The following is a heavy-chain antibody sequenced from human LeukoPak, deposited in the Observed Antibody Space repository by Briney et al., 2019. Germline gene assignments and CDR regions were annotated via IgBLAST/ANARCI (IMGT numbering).Heavy chain of an antibody. J-gene: IGHJ4*02. CDR2: ISYDGSNK. CDR3: AKEHYGSGSYIDY. V-gene: IGHV3-30*18. Sequence: GGSLRLSCAASGFTFSSYGMPWVRQAPGKGLEWVAVISYDGSNKYYADSVKGRFTISRDNSKNTLYLQMNSLRAEDTAVYYCAKEHYGSGSYIDYWGQGTLVTVSS. CDR1: GFTFSSYG. D-gene: IGHD3-10*01.